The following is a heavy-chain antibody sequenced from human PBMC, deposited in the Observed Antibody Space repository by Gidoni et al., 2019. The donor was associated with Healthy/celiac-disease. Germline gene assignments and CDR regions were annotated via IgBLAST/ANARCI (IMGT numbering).Heavy chain of an antibody. Sequence: QVQLVESGGGVVQPGRSLRLSCSASVFTFSSYGMHWVRQAPGKGLDGVAVISYYGRNKYYADSVKVLFTISRDNSKNTLYLQTNSLRAEDTAVYYCARDLTGNDFWSGYHRDYWGQGTLVTVSS. CDR2: ISYYGRNK. J-gene: IGHJ4*02. CDR3: ARDLTGNDFWSGYHRDY. D-gene: IGHD3-3*01. CDR1: VFTFSSYG. V-gene: IGHV3-33*01.